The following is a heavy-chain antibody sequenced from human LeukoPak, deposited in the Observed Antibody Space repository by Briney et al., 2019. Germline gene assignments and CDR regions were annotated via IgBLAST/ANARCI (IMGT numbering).Heavy chain of an antibody. J-gene: IGHJ5*02. D-gene: IGHD4-17*01. Sequence: GASVKVSCKASGYTFTSYAVNWVRQAPGQGLERMGWINTNTGNPTYAQGFTGRFVFSLDTSVSTAYLQISSLKAEDTAVYYCARGRRAGDYSRDWFDPWGQGTLVTVSS. V-gene: IGHV7-4-1*02. CDR1: GYTFTSYA. CDR3: ARGRRAGDYSRDWFDP. CDR2: INTNTGNP.